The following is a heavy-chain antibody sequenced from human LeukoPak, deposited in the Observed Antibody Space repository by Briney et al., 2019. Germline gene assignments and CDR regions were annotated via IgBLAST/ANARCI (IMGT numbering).Heavy chain of an antibody. CDR1: GYTFTSYD. Sequence: ASVKVSCKASGYTFTSYDINWVRQATGQGLEWMGWINPNSGGTNYAQKFQGWVTMTRDTSISTAYMELSRLRSDDTAVYYCARSSIAAAGTLDYWGQGTLVTVSS. D-gene: IGHD6-13*01. J-gene: IGHJ4*02. CDR2: INPNSGGT. V-gene: IGHV1-2*04. CDR3: ARSSIAAAGTLDY.